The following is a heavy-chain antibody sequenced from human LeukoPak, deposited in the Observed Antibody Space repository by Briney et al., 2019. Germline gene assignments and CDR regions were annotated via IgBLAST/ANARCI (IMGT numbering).Heavy chain of an antibody. CDR3: AKTTTGYSSGRYPAWHVDY. Sequence: GGSLRLSCAPSGFTFSSYAMYWVRQAPGKGREWVSGIFGSGGSAHYADSVKGRFTISRDNSKTTVYMKMGSMRAEDTDVYYCAKTTTGYSSGRYPAWHVDYWGQGTLVTVSS. CDR2: IFGSGGSA. CDR1: GFTFSSYA. D-gene: IGHD6-19*01. J-gene: IGHJ4*02. V-gene: IGHV3-23*01.